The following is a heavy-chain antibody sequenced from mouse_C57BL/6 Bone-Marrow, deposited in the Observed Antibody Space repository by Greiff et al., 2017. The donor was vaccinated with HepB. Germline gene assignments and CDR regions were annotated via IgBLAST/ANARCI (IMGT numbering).Heavy chain of an antibody. Sequence: EVKLMESGPGLVKPSQSLSLTCSVTGYSITSGYYWNWIRQFPGNKLEWMGYISYDGSNNYNPSLKNRISITRDTSKNQFFLKLNSVTTEDTATYYCARGLFITTVVATGYFDVWGTGTTVTVSS. CDR3: ARGLFITTVVATGYFDV. J-gene: IGHJ1*03. CDR2: ISYDGSN. D-gene: IGHD1-1*01. CDR1: GYSITSGYY. V-gene: IGHV3-6*01.